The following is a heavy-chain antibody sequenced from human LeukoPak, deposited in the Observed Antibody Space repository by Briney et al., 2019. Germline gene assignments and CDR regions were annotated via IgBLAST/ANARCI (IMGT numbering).Heavy chain of an antibody. V-gene: IGHV1-8*01. CDR2: MNPNSGNT. Sequence: VASVKVSCKASGYTFTSYDINWVRQATGQGLEWTGWMNPNSGNTGYAQKFQGRVTMTRNTSISTAYMELSSLRSEDTAVYYCASAAAAGTIGDYWGQGTLVTVSS. CDR3: ASAAAAGTIGDY. CDR1: GYTFTSYD. D-gene: IGHD6-13*01. J-gene: IGHJ4*02.